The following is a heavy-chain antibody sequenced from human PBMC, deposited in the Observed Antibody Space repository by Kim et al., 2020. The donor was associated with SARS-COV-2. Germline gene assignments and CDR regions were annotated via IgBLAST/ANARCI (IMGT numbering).Heavy chain of an antibody. CDR2: IKSKTFDGTT. CDR1: GFTNAW. D-gene: IGHD2-15*01. Sequence: GGSLRLSCVASGFTNAWMSWVRQAPGKGLEWIGRIKSKTFDGTTDYAAPVKGRFTISRDDSKNKLYLQMNSLRIEDTGVYYCTRDSFDIEIMGYYHGMDVWGQGTTVTVSS. J-gene: IGHJ6*02. V-gene: IGHV3-15*01. CDR3: TRDSFDIEIMGYYHGMDV.